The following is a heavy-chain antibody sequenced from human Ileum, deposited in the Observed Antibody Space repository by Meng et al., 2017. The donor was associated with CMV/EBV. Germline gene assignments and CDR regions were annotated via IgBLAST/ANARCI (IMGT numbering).Heavy chain of an antibody. Sequence: GGSLRLSCAASGSTFSSYSMNCVRQAPGKGLEWVSSIISISSYIYYEDSVKGRFTISRDNAKNSLYLQMNSLRAEDTAVYYCARPGTMYYDFWSGYYNGWHYWGQGTLVTVSS. CDR3: ARPGTMYYDFWSGYYNGWHY. V-gene: IGHV3-21*01. CDR1: GSTFSSYS. D-gene: IGHD3-3*01. CDR2: IISISSYI. J-gene: IGHJ4*02.